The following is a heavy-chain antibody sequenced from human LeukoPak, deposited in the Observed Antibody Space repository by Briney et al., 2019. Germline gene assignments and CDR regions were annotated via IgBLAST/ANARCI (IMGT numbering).Heavy chain of an antibody. CDR1: GFTFSSYA. J-gene: IGHJ4*02. Sequence: GGSLSLSCAGSGFTFSSYAMSWVRQAPGKGLEWVSAISDTGATTYDADSVKGRFTISRDNSRSTLYLQMNSLRAEDTALSYCAKDTSIGRYCTNGVCSPFDYWGQGTLVTVSS. CDR3: AKDTSIGRYCTNGVCSPFDY. V-gene: IGHV3-23*01. CDR2: ISDTGATT. D-gene: IGHD2-8*01.